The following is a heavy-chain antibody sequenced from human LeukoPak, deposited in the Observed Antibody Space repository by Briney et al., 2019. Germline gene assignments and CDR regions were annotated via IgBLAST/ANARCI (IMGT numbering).Heavy chain of an antibody. V-gene: IGHV4-31*03. CDR2: IYYSGTT. CDR1: GGSISSGGSR. J-gene: IGHJ5*02. Sequence: PSQTLSLTCNVSGGSISSGGSRWSWIRQHPGKGLEWIGYIYYSGTTYYNPSLKSRLTISLDTSKNQFSLKLSSVTAADTAVYYCASLYYYDSGGYLKNWFDPWGQGTLVTVSS. D-gene: IGHD3-22*01. CDR3: ASLYYYDSGGYLKNWFDP.